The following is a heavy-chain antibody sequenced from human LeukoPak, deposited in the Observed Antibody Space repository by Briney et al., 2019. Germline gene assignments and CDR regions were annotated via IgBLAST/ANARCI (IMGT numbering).Heavy chain of an antibody. CDR2: ISYDGSYK. V-gene: IGHV3-30-3*01. CDR1: GFSFSTYA. J-gene: IGHJ3*02. Sequence: GGSLRLSCAASGFSFSTYAMDWVRQAPGKGLEWVAVISYDGSYKKYADSVKGRFTISRDNSKNTLYLEMNSLGAEDTAFYYCVKEIKVREYSTSGALEIWGQGTMVTVSS. D-gene: IGHD4-11*01. CDR3: VKEIKVREYSTSGALEI.